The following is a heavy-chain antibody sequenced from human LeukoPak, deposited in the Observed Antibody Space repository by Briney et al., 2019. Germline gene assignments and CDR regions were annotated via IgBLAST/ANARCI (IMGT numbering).Heavy chain of an antibody. V-gene: IGHV1-18*01. CDR1: GYTFTSYG. Sequence: ASVKVSCKASGYTFTSYGISWVRQAPGQGPEWMGWISAYNGNTNYAQKLQGRVTMTTDTSTSTAYIALRSLRSDDTAVYSCARDRRDYDVWSGVYYYGMDVWGQGTTVTVSS. J-gene: IGHJ6*02. CDR2: ISAYNGNT. D-gene: IGHD3-3*01. CDR3: ARDRRDYDVWSGVYYYGMDV.